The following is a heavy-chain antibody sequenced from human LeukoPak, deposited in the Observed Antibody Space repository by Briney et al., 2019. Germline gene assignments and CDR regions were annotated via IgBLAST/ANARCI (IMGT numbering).Heavy chain of an antibody. D-gene: IGHD6-19*01. V-gene: IGHV3-30*02. CDR1: GFTFSNYG. Sequence: GGSLRLSCAASGFTFSNYGIHWVRQAPAKGLEWVAFIRNDGNDKYYADSVKGRFTISRDNSKSTLYLQMNSLRREDTALYYCEAVAGVFDYWGQGTLVTVSS. CDR3: EAVAGVFDY. CDR2: IRNDGNDK. J-gene: IGHJ4*02.